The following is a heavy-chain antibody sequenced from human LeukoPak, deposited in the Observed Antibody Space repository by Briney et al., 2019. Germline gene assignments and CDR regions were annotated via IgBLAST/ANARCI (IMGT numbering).Heavy chain of an antibody. CDR1: GFTFSSYG. V-gene: IGHV3-30*18. Sequence: GGSLRLSCAASGFTFSSYGMHWVRQAPGKGLEWVAVISYDGSNKYYADSVKGRFTISRDNAKNSVYLQMTSLRAEDTALYYCAKDATAVPGTVYMDVWGKGTTVTISS. D-gene: IGHD6-13*01. CDR2: ISYDGSNK. CDR3: AKDATAVPGTVYMDV. J-gene: IGHJ6*03.